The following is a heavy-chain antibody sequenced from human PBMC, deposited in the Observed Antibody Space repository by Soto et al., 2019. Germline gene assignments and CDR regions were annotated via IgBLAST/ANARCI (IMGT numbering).Heavy chain of an antibody. D-gene: IGHD2-15*01. V-gene: IGHV3-23*01. Sequence: EVHLLESGGGLVQPGGSLRVACAASGFSFSSYTMTWVRQAPGKGLEWVASISPSADNRVYADSVKGRFTISRDNSKNTLYLQMNSLRAEDTAEYYCAIRGCSGGGCYSEGSYFADWGQGTLVSVSS. CDR2: ISPSADNR. CDR3: AIRGCSGGGCYSEGSYFAD. CDR1: GFSFSSYT. J-gene: IGHJ4*02.